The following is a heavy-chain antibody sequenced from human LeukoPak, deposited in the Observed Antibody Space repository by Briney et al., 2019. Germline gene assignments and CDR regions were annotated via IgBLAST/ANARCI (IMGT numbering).Heavy chain of an antibody. Sequence: SETLSLTCAVYGGSFSGYYWSWIRQPPGKGLEWIGEINHSGSTNYNPSLKSRVTISVDTSKNQFSPKLSSVTAADTAVYYCARHPYYYGSGSYYTYYYYYMDVWGKGTTVTISS. CDR3: ARHPYYYGSGSYYTYYYYYMDV. D-gene: IGHD3-10*01. CDR1: GGSFSGYY. V-gene: IGHV4-34*01. J-gene: IGHJ6*03. CDR2: INHSGST.